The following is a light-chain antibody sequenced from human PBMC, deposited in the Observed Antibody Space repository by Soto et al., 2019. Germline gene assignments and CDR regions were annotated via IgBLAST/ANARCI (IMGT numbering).Light chain of an antibody. V-gene: IGLV2-14*01. Sequence: QSALTQPASVSGSPGQSITISCTGTSTDIGGYKYVSWYQQYPGKAPKLMIYEVNYRPSGVSNRFSGSKSGNTASLTISGLQPEDEADYYCSSYRSGSTKIFGSGIKLTVL. J-gene: IGLJ1*01. CDR3: SSYRSGSTKI. CDR2: EVN. CDR1: STDIGGYKY.